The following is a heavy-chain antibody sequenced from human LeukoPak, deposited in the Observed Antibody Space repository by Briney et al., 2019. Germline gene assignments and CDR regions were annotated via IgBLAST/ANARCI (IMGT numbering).Heavy chain of an antibody. V-gene: IGHV3-23*01. J-gene: IGHJ4*02. D-gene: IGHD1-26*01. CDR2: ISGSGGST. CDR3: AKDLMSGSYLRYFDY. Sequence: TGGSLRLSCAASGFTFSSYAMSWVRQAPGKGREWVSAISGSGGSTYYADSVKGRFTISRDNSKNTLYLQMNSLRAEDTAVYYCAKDLMSGSYLRYFDYWGQGTLVTVSS. CDR1: GFTFSSYA.